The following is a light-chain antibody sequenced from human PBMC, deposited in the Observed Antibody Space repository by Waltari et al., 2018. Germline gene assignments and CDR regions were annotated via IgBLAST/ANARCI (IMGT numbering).Light chain of an antibody. CDR1: QSVGSS. J-gene: IGKJ4*01. CDR2: GAS. V-gene: IGKV3D-15*01. CDR3: QQNTNWPLT. Sequence: VMTQSPATLSLSPGESATPSCRASQSVGSSLAWYQQKPGQAPRLIIFGASNRATGIPDRFSGSGSGTEFTLTISSLEPEDVAVYYCQQNTNWPLTFGGGAKVEIK.